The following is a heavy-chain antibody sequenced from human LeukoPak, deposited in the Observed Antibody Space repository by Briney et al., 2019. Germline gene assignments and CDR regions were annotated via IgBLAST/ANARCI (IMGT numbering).Heavy chain of an antibody. J-gene: IGHJ4*02. D-gene: IGHD3-22*01. CDR3: AADDYDSSGYYRPYFDY. CDR1: GGSISSYY. V-gene: IGHV4-59*01. Sequence: SSETLPLTCTVSGGSISSYYWSWIRQPPGKGLEWIGYIYYSGSTNYNPSLKSRVTISVDTSKNQFSLKLSSVTAADTAVYYCAADDYDSSGYYRPYFDYWGQGTLVTVSS. CDR2: IYYSGST.